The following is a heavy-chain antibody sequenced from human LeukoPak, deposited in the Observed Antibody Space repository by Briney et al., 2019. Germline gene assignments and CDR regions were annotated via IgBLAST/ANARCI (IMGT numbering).Heavy chain of an antibody. CDR1: GFTFSSYS. J-gene: IGHJ4*02. CDR3: ARGGGYDPTHFDY. CDR2: ISSSSSYI. D-gene: IGHD5-12*01. Sequence: GGSLRLSCAASGFTFSSYSMNWDRQAPGKGLEWVSSISSSSSYIYYADSVKGRFTISRDNAKNSLYLQMNSLRAEDTAVYYCARGGGYDPTHFDYWGQGTLVTVSS. V-gene: IGHV3-21*01.